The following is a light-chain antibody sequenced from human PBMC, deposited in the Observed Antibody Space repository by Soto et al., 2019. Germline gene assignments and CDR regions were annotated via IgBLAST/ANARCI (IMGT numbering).Light chain of an antibody. CDR3: QQNFDTPYT. J-gene: IGKJ2*01. CDR1: QRVRTY. CDR2: AAS. V-gene: IGKV1-39*01. Sequence: DIQMTQSPSSLSASVGDRVTITCRASQRVRTYLNWYQQKPGKAPKLLIYAASSLQSGVPSRFIGSGSGTDFTLTISSLEPEDFATYYCQQNFDTPYTFGQGTNLEIK.